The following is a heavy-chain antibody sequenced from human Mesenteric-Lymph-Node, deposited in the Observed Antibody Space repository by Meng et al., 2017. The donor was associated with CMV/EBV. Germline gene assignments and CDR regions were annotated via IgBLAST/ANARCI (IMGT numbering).Heavy chain of an antibody. CDR2: IYYSGST. Sequence: GSLRLTCTVSGGSISRSTYYWGWIRQPPGKGLEWIGSIYYSGSTYYNPSLKSRVTISVDTSKNQFSLKLSSVTAADTAVYYCARQSLHHYYYGMDVWGQGTTVTVSS. D-gene: IGHD4-11*01. CDR1: GGSISRSTYY. J-gene: IGHJ6*02. V-gene: IGHV4-39*01. CDR3: ARQSLHHYYYGMDV.